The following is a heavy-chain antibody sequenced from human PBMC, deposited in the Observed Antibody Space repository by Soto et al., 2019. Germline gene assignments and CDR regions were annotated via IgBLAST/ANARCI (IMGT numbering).Heavy chain of an antibody. CDR3: ATPKRGNLDPCYDY. V-gene: IGHV5-51*01. CDR1: GYSFTSYW. Sequence: GESLKISCKGSGYSFTSYWIGWVRQMPGKGLEWMGIIYPGDSDTRYSPSFQGQVTISADKSISTAYLQWSSLSSEDTAVYYCATPKRGNLDPCYDYWGQGTLVTVSS. CDR2: IYPGDSDT. D-gene: IGHD2-15*01. J-gene: IGHJ4*02.